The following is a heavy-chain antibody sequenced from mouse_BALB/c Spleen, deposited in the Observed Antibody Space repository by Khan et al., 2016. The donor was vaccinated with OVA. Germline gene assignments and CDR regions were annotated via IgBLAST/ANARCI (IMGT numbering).Heavy chain of an antibody. V-gene: IGHV5-6*01. J-gene: IGHJ3*01. D-gene: IGHD4-1*01. CDR2: ISSGGDYT. CDR3: ASHLTGSFAY. CDR1: GFTFSSYS. Sequence: EVQLLETGGDLVKPGGSLKLSCAASGFTFSSYSMSWVRQTPDKRLEWVATISSGGDYTYYPDSVKGRFTISRDTAKNTLYLQMNSLRSEDTAMYYCASHLTGSFAYGGQGTLVTVSA.